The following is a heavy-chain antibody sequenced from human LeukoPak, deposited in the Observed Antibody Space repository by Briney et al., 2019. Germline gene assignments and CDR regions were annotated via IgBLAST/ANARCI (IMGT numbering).Heavy chain of an antibody. J-gene: IGHJ4*02. CDR1: GFTFSSYE. V-gene: IGHV3-48*03. Sequence: GGSLRLSCAASGFTFSSYEMNWVRQAPGKGLEWVSYIYKTGTTTYYADSVRGRFTISRDNARNSLFLQMNSLRAEDTAVCCCARGAYGDNGRGYWGQGTLVTVS. CDR2: IYKTGTTT. CDR3: ARGAYGDNGRGY. D-gene: IGHD4-17*01.